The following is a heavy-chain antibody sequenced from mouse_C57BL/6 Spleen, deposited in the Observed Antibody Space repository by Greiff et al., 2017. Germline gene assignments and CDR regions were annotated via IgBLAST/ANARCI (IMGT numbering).Heavy chain of an antibody. V-gene: IGHV1-82*01. J-gene: IGHJ4*01. D-gene: IGHD3-2*01. CDR2: IYPGDGDT. CDR1: GYAFSSSW. CDR3: ARETARYGDYCAMDY. Sequence: VQRVESGPELVKPGASVKISCKASGYAFSSSWMNWVKQRPGKGLEWIGRIYPGDGDTNYNGKFKGKATLTADKSSSTAYMQLSSLTSEDSAVYFCARETARYGDYCAMDYWGQGTSVTVSS.